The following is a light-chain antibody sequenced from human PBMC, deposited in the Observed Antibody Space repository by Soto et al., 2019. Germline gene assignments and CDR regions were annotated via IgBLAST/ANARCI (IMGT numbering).Light chain of an antibody. CDR2: DAS. CDR3: QQYNRYSYT. V-gene: IGKV1-5*01. CDR1: QSISSW. Sequence: DIQMTQSPSTLSASVGDRVTITCRASQSISSWLAWYQQKPGKAPKLLIYDASSLESGVPSRFSGSGSGTEFTLTISSLQTDDFETYYCQQYNRYSYTFGQGTKLAIK. J-gene: IGKJ2*01.